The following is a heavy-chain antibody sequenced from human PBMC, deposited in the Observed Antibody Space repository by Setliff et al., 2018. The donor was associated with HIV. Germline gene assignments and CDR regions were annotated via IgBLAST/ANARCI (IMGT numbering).Heavy chain of an antibody. J-gene: IGHJ4*02. D-gene: IGHD6-19*01. Sequence: ASVKVSCKTSGYAFTSFQLHWVRQAPGQGLEWLGGIVPSSGDTNYAQKFRGRVTMTRDMSTTTVYMDLNSLTSEDTAVYCCAIETAGGHWDEYWGQGTLVTVSS. CDR2: IVPSSGDT. CDR1: GYAFTSFQ. V-gene: IGHV1-46*01. CDR3: AIETAGGHWDEY.